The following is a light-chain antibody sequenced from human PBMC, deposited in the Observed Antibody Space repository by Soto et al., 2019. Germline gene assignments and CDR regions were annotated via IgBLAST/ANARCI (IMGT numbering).Light chain of an antibody. V-gene: IGKV3D-15*01. J-gene: IGKJ4*01. Sequence: EIVMTQSPATLSVSPGERVTLSCRASQSVGSNLAWYQQKPGQAPRVLIYDASTRATVIPPRFSGSGSGTEFTLTISHLQSEDFEIYYCQQYDDWALTFGGGTKVEIK. CDR1: QSVGSN. CDR3: QQYDDWALT. CDR2: DAS.